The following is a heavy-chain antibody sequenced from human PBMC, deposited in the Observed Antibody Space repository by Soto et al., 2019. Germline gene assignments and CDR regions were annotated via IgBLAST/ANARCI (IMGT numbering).Heavy chain of an antibody. Sequence: GESLKISCKGSGYSFTSYWISWVRQMPGKGLEWMGRIDPSDSYTNYSPSFQGHVTISADKSISTAYLQWSSLKASDTAMYYCFYYGSRDLDPWGQGTLVTVSS. CDR2: IDPSDSYT. J-gene: IGHJ5*02. V-gene: IGHV5-10-1*01. D-gene: IGHD3-10*01. CDR3: FYYGSRDLDP. CDR1: GYSFTSYW.